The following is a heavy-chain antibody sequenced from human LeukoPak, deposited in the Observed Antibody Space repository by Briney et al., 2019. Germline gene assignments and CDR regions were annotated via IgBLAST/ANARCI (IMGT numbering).Heavy chain of an antibody. CDR1: GFTFSNAW. V-gene: IGHV3-15*01. D-gene: IGHD2-2*01. CDR3: TTRCSSTSCKYFDY. CDR2: IKSKTDGGTT. Sequence: GGSLRHSCAASGFTFSNAWMSWVRQAPGKGLEWVGRIKSKTDGGTTDYAAPVKGRFTTSRDDSKNTLYLQMNSLKTEDTAVYYCTTRCSSTSCKYFDYWGQGTLVTVSS. J-gene: IGHJ4*02.